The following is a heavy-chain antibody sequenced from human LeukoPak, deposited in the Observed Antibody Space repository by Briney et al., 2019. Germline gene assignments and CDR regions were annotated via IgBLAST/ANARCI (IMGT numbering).Heavy chain of an antibody. J-gene: IGHJ6*02. CDR2: IYTSGST. V-gene: IGHV4-4*07. CDR3: ARELSCSGGSCYSYYYYYGMDV. Sequence: PSETLSLTCTVSGGSISSYYWSWIRQPAGKGLEWSGRIYTSGSTNYNPSLKSRVTMSVDTSKNQFSLKLSSVTAADTAVYYCARELSCSGGSCYSYYYYYGMDVWGQGTTVTVSS. CDR1: GGSISSYY. D-gene: IGHD2-15*01.